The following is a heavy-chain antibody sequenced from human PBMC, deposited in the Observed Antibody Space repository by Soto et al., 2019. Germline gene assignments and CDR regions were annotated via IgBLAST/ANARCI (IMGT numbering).Heavy chain of an antibody. CDR2: INSDGSTI. V-gene: IGHV3-74*01. D-gene: IGHD2-8*01. Sequence: GGSLRLSCAASAFTFSWYWMHWVRQAPGKGLVWVARINSDGSTINYADSVKGRFTISRDNAKNTLYLQMNSLRAEDTAVYYCTRGAVMGGQGIVVTVSS. CDR1: AFTFSWYW. J-gene: IGHJ4*02. CDR3: TRGAVM.